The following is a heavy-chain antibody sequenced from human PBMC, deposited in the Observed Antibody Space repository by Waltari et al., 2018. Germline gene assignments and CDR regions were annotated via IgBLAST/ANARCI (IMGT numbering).Heavy chain of an antibody. J-gene: IGHJ6*02. V-gene: IGHV3-30*04. CDR3: ARAYDFWSGYIYYGMDV. CDR2: ISYDGSNK. D-gene: IGHD3-3*01. CDR1: GFTFSSYA. Sequence: VQLVEAGGGVVQPGRSLRIACAAAGFTFSSYALHWVRPAPPRGLEWLAVISYDGSNKYYADSVKGGFTISRDNSKNTLYLQMNSLGAEDTAVYYCARAYDFWSGYIYYGMDVWGQGTTVTVSS.